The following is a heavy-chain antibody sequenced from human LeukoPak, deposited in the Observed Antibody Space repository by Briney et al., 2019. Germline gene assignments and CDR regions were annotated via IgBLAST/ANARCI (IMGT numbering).Heavy chain of an antibody. D-gene: IGHD4-17*01. CDR2: ITTYNGNT. V-gene: IGHV1-18*01. CDR3: AGGYDYGDYAGDFDY. Sequence: ASVKVSCKTSGYTFTSYPLTWVRQAPGQGLEWMGWITTYNGNTNYAQKLQGRVTITTGTSTSTAYMDLRGLRSDDTAVYFCAGGYDYGDYAGDFDYWGQGTLVTVSS. J-gene: IGHJ4*02. CDR1: GYTFTSYP.